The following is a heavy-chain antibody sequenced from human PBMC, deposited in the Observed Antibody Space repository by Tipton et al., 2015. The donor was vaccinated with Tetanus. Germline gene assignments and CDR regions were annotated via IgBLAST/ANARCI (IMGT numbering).Heavy chain of an antibody. CDR1: GFNFGDFN. Sequence: SLRLSCQGSGFNFGDFNMNWIRQTPGKGLQWVSSISGHSTYIHYAESVRGRFSVSRDNAENSLYLQVDSLRAEDTAVYYCARDGFYYGSGSYYRAFWGQGTLVTVSP. CDR2: ISGHSTYI. V-gene: IGHV3-21*01. J-gene: IGHJ4*02. D-gene: IGHD3-10*01. CDR3: ARDGFYYGSGSYYRAF.